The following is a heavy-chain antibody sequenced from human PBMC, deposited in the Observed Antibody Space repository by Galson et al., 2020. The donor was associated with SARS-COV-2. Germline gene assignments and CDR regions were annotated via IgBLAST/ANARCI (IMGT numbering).Heavy chain of an antibody. V-gene: IGHV1-69*13. CDR3: ARVGSFGSYGLYYYYYYGMDV. CDR2: IIPIFGTA. CDR1: GGTFSSYA. J-gene: IGHJ6*02. D-gene: IGHD5-18*01. Sequence: SVKLSCKASGGTFSSYAISWLRQAPGQGLEWMGGIIPIFGTANYAQKFQGRVTITAHASTSTAYMELSSLRSEDTAVYYCARVGSFGSYGLYYYYYYGMDVWGQGTTVTVSS.